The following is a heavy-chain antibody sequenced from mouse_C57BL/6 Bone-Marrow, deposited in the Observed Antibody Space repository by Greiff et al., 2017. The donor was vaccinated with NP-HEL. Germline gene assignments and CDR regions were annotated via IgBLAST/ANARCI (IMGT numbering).Heavy chain of an antibody. CDR3: ARDDERGYFDV. Sequence: QVQLKQPGAELVKPGASVKLSCKASGYTFTSYWMHWVKQRPGQGLEWIGMIHPNSGSTNYNEKFKSKATLTVDKSSSTAYMQLSSLTSEDSAVYYCARDDERGYFDVWGTGTTVTVSS. J-gene: IGHJ1*03. V-gene: IGHV1-64*01. D-gene: IGHD2-3*01. CDR2: IHPNSGST. CDR1: GYTFTSYW.